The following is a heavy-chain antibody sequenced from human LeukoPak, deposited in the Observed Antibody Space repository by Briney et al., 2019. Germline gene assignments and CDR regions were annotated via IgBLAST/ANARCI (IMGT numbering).Heavy chain of an antibody. CDR2: FDPEDGET. CDR3: ARAPIYYDSSGYQGDAFDI. D-gene: IGHD3-22*01. J-gene: IGHJ3*02. Sequence: ASVKVSCKVSGYTLTELSMHWVRQAPGKGLEWMGGFDPEDGETIYAQKFQGRVTMTTDTSTSTAYMELRSLRSDDTAVYYCARAPIYYDSSGYQGDAFDIWGQGTMVTVSS. CDR1: GYTLTELS. V-gene: IGHV1-24*01.